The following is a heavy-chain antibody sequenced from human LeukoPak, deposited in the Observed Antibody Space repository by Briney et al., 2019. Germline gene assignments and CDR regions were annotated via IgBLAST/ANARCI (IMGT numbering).Heavy chain of an antibody. D-gene: IGHD3-22*01. CDR1: GFTFSSYA. V-gene: IGHV3-23*01. CDR3: AKPVYYDSSAYEDY. CDR2: ISGSGGST. Sequence: GGSLRLSCAASGFTFSSYAMSWVRQAPGKGLEWVSAISGSGGSTYYADSVKGQFTISRDNSKNTLYLQMNSLRAEDTAVYYCAKPVYYDSSAYEDYWGQGTLVTVSS. J-gene: IGHJ4*02.